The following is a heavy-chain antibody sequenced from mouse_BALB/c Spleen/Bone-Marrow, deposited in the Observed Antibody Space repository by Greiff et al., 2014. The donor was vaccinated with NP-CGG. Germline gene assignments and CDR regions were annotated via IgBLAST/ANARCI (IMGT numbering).Heavy chain of an antibody. CDR1: GFTFSTYA. J-gene: IGHJ1*01. V-gene: IGHV5-9-3*01. D-gene: IGHD2-4*01. CDR2: ISSSGSYT. CDR3: SRLRMITTYFDV. Sequence: DVQLVESGGGLAKPGGSLQLSCAASGFTFSTYAMSWVRQTPEKRLEWVATISSSGSYTYYPDSVKGRFTISRDNAKNTLYLQMISRRSEDEAMFYCSRLRMITTYFDVWGAGTTVTVSS.